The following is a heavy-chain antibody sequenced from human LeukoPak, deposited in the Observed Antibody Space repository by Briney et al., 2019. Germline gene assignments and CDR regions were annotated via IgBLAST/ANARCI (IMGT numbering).Heavy chain of an antibody. Sequence: GGSLRLSCAASGFTFSSYSMNWVRQAPGKGLEWVSSISSSSSYIYYADSVKGRFTISRDNAKNSLYLQMNSLRAKDTAVYYCAVAAAGTYDYWGQGTLVTVSS. CDR1: GFTFSSYS. CDR2: ISSSSSYI. V-gene: IGHV3-21*01. CDR3: AVAAAGTYDY. J-gene: IGHJ4*02. D-gene: IGHD6-13*01.